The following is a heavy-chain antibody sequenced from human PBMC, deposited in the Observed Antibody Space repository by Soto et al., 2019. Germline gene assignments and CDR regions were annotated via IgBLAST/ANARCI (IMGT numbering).Heavy chain of an antibody. D-gene: IGHD6-6*01. CDR1: GYTFTSYD. J-gene: IGHJ4*02. V-gene: IGHV1-18*01. CDR2: MSANNGNT. CDR3: ARGDPLSIAALDDY. Sequence: ASVKVSCKASGYTFTSYDINWVRQATGQGLEWMGWMSANNGNTNYAQKLQGRVTMTTDTSTSTAYMELRSLRSDDTAVYYCARGDPLSIAALDDYWGQGTLVTVSS.